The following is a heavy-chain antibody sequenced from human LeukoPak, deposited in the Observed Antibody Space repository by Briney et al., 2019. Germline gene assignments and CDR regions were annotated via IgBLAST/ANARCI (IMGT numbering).Heavy chain of an antibody. CDR1: GFTFSSYG. D-gene: IGHD2-2*01. J-gene: IGHJ3*02. CDR2: IRYDGSNK. V-gene: IGHV3-30*02. CDR3: AKRLGYCSSTSCPPGAFDI. Sequence: PGGSLRLSCAASGFTFSSYGMHWVRQAPGKGLEWVAFIRYDGSNKYYADSVKGRFTISRDNSKNTLYLQMNSLRAEDTAVYYCAKRLGYCSSTSCPPGAFDIWGQGTMVTVSS.